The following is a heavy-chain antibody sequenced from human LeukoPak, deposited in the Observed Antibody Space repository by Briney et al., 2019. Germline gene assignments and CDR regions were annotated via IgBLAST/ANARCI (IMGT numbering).Heavy chain of an antibody. V-gene: IGHV3-74*01. CDR2: MNSDGSIT. CDR1: GFTFSTYW. D-gene: IGHD3-16*01. J-gene: IGHJ4*02. CDR3: AGVQSYGPRAFDQ. Sequence: GPLLLSCASSGFTFSTYWMQGVRQAPGKGQVWVSRMNSDGSITTYADSVKGRFTSSRDNAKNTLYLQMNSLRAEDTAVYYCAGVQSYGPRAFDQWGQGSLVTVSS.